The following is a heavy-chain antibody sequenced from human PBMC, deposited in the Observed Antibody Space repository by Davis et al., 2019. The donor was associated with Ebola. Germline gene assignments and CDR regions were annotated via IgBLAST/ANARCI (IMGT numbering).Heavy chain of an antibody. CDR2: IYYTGSA. CDR3: AERGGSV. J-gene: IGHJ3*01. V-gene: IGHV4-59*11. D-gene: IGHD3-16*01. CDR1: GVSISRHY. Sequence: PSETLSLTCTVSGVSISRHYWSWIRQPPGKRLEWIGSIYYTGSAYYNSSLNSRVTISVDTSKNQFSLKLSSVTAADTAMYYCAERGGSVWGQGTIVTVSS.